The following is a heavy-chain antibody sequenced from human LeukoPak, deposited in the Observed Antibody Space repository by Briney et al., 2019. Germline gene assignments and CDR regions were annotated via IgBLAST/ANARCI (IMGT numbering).Heavy chain of an antibody. CDR3: ARCASPRYQLLWGFDYYGMDV. D-gene: IGHD2-2*01. CDR1: GYTFTSYD. J-gene: IGHJ6*02. V-gene: IGHV1-8*01. Sequence: ASVKLSCKASGYTFTSYDINWVRQATGQGLEWMGWMNPNSGNTGYAQKFQGRVTMTRNTSISTAYMELSSLRSEDTAVYYCARCASPRYQLLWGFDYYGMDVWGQGTTVTVSS. CDR2: MNPNSGNT.